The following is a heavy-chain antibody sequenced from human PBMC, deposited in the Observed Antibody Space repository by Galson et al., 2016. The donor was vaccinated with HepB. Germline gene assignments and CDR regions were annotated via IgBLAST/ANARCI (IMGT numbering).Heavy chain of an antibody. J-gene: IGHJ4*02. V-gene: IGHV2-5*01. CDR3: AHLVNWNPLSYFDY. CDR2: IYWNDDK. Sequence: PALVKPTQTLTLTCTFSRFSLTTSGVGVGWIRQPPGKALEWLALIYWNDDKRNSPSLKSRLTILKDTSKNQVVLTMTNLDPVDTATYYCAHLVNWNPLSYFDYWGPGILVTVSS. D-gene: IGHD1-20*01. CDR1: RFSLTTSGVG.